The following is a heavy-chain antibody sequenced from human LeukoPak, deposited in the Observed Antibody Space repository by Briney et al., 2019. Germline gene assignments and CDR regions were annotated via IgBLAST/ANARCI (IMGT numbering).Heavy chain of an antibody. J-gene: IGHJ6*02. CDR1: GGSIKTYY. Sequence: PSETLSLTCTVSGGSIKTYYWSWIRQPPGEGLEWIGYIYDTGITYYSPSLNGRVTISIDTTKNQFSLMLSSVTAADTAMYYCARATNVDYFYYYGMDVWGQGTTVTVSS. D-gene: IGHD1-14*01. V-gene: IGHV4-59*01. CDR3: ARATNVDYFYYYGMDV. CDR2: IYDTGIT.